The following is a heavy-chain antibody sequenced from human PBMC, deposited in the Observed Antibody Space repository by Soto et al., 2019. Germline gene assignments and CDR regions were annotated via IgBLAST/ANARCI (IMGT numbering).Heavy chain of an antibody. CDR1: GFTFSDYA. D-gene: IGHD6-19*01. CDR2: VSHDGRNT. J-gene: IGHJ4*02. Sequence: VQLVESGRGVVQPGRSLRLSCAASGFTFSDYAMHWVRQAPGKGLEWVAVVSHDGRNTHYADSVKGRFTISRDSSKNTVSLEMTSLRAEDTGVCYCAKGGRQWLVTSDFNYWGQGALVTVSS. V-gene: IGHV3-30*18. CDR3: AKGGRQWLVTSDFNY.